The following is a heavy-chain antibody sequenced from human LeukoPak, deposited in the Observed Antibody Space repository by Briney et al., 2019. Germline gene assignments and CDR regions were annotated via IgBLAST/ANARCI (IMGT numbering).Heavy chain of an antibody. V-gene: IGHV4-4*07. CDR3: ARDSEYGSGSYTYAY. J-gene: IGHJ4*02. D-gene: IGHD3-10*01. CDR1: GGSIGSYY. Sequence: SETLSLTCSVSGGSIGSYYWSWIRQPAGKGLEWIGRVYTSGITNYNASLKSRVTMSIDTSKNQFSLRLSSVTAADTAVYYCARDSEYGSGSYTYAYWGPGTLVTVSS. CDR2: VYTSGIT.